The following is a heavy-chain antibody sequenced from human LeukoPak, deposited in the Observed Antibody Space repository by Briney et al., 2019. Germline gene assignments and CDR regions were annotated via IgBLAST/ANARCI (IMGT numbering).Heavy chain of an antibody. V-gene: IGHV1-69*04. CDR3: ARDRRFYYDSSGYSDY. Sequence: ASVKVSCKAFGGTFSSYAISWVRQAPGQGLEWMGRIIPILGIANYAQKFQGRVTITADKSTSTAYMELSSLRAEDTAVYYCARDRRFYYDSSGYSDYWGQGTLVTVSS. D-gene: IGHD3-22*01. J-gene: IGHJ4*02. CDR1: GGTFSSYA. CDR2: IIPILGIA.